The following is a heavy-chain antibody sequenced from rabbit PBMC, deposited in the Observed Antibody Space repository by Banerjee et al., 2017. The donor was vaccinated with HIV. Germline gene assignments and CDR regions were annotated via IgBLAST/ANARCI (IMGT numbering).Heavy chain of an antibody. Sequence: QEQLVESRGGLVKPGASLTLTCKASGFSFNSGYDMCWVRQAPGKGLEWIACIYAGGSGSTYSATWAKGRFTISKTSSTTVTLQMTSLTAADTATYFCARDAGTSFSTYGMDLWGPGTLVTVS. CDR1: GFSFNSGYD. CDR2: IYAGGSGST. V-gene: IGHV1S45*01. D-gene: IGHD4-2*01. J-gene: IGHJ6*01. CDR3: ARDAGTSFSTYGMDL.